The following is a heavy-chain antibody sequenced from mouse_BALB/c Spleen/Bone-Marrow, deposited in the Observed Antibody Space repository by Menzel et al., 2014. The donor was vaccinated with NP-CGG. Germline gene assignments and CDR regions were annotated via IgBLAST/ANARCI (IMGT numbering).Heavy chain of an antibody. CDR3: ARRELGEFDY. D-gene: IGHD4-1*01. CDR1: GYAFTNYL. V-gene: IGHV1-54*01. CDR2: INPGSGGT. J-gene: IGHJ2*01. Sequence: VQLQQSGAELVRPGTSVKVSCKASGYAFTNYLIEWVKRRPGQGLEWIGVINPGSGGTSYNEKFKGKATLTADKSSSTAYMQLSSLTSDDSAVYFCARRELGEFDYWGQGTTLTVSS.